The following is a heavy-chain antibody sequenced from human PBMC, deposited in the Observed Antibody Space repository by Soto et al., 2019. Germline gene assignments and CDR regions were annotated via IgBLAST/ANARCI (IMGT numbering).Heavy chain of an antibody. V-gene: IGHV3-7*05. Sequence: GGSLRLSCAASGFTFSSYWMSWVRQAPGKGLEWVANIKQDGSEKYYVDSVKGRFTISRENAKNSLYLQMNSLRAEDTAVYYCARDLYDILTGYSVSFDYWGQGTLVTVSS. CDR3: ARDLYDILTGYSVSFDY. CDR1: GFTFSSYW. CDR2: IKQDGSEK. D-gene: IGHD3-9*01. J-gene: IGHJ4*02.